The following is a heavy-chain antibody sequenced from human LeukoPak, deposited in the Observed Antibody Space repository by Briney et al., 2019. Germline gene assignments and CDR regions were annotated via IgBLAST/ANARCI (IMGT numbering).Heavy chain of an antibody. CDR2: IIPILGIA. CDR1: GGTFSSYA. D-gene: IGHD4-17*01. Sequence: SVKVSCNASGGTFSSYAISWVRQAPGQGLEWMGRIIPILGIANYAQKFQGRVTITADKSTSTAYMELSSLRSEDTAVYYCATHDYGDFWSFDHWGQGTLVTVSS. CDR3: ATHDYGDFWSFDH. J-gene: IGHJ4*02. V-gene: IGHV1-69*04.